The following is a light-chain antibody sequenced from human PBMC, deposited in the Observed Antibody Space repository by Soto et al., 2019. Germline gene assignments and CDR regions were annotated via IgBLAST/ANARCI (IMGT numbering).Light chain of an antibody. J-gene: IGKJ2*01. CDR2: KAS. CDR1: QNFGSW. Sequence: DIQMTQSPSTLSASVGDRVTITCRASQNFGSWLAWYQQKPGKAPKLLMYKASSLESGVHSRFSGSGSGTEFTLTISSLQPDDFATYYCQQYNSYATFGQGTKLEI. V-gene: IGKV1-5*03. CDR3: QQYNSYAT.